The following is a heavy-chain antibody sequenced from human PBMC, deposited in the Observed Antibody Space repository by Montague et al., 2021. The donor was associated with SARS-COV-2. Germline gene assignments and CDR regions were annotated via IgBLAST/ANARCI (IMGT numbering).Heavy chain of an antibody. CDR3: ARGRRILLWFGELLSGGDYYGMDV. Sequence: SDTLSLTRALYGGSFSGYYWSWIRQPPGKGLEWIGEINHSGSTNYNPSLKSRVTISVDTSKNQFSLKLRSVTAADTAVYYCARGRRILLWFGELLSGGDYYGMDVWGQGTTVTVSS. CDR2: INHSGST. V-gene: IGHV4-34*01. CDR1: GGSFSGYY. J-gene: IGHJ6*02. D-gene: IGHD3-10*01.